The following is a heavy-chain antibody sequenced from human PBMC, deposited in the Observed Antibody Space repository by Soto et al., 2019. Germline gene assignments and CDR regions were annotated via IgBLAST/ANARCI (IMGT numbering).Heavy chain of an antibody. V-gene: IGHV2-5*02. Sequence: QITLKESGPTLVKPTQTVTLTCAFSGFSLSTSGVGVGWIRQPPGKALDWLALIYWDDDKHYSPSLKSRLTITKDTSKIQVVLTMTNMYPVDTATYYCAHRAGGWFDRWGQGALVTVSS. CDR3: AHRAGGWFDR. CDR1: GFSLSTSGVG. J-gene: IGHJ5*02. CDR2: IYWDDDK.